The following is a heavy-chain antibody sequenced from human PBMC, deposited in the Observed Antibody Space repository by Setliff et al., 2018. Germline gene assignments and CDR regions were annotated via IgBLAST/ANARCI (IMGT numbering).Heavy chain of an antibody. CDR1: GFTFRNYA. Sequence: ASVKVSCKASGFTFRNYAISWVRQAPGQGLEWMGWISAYNGDTTYTQNLQGRVTLTTDTSTTTAYMELRSLRSDDTAVYYCARGGMAAANRKGVFEYWGQGTLVTVSS. V-gene: IGHV1-18*01. D-gene: IGHD6-13*01. CDR3: ARGGMAAANRKGVFEY. J-gene: IGHJ4*02. CDR2: ISAYNGDT.